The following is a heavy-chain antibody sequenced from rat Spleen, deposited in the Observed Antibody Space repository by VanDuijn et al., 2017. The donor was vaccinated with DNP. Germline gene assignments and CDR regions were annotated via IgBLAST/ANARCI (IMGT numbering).Heavy chain of an antibody. J-gene: IGHJ2*01. CDR3: TRRRGDYFDY. CDR1: GFTFSDYY. Sequence: EVQLVESDGGLVQPGRSLKLSCAASGFTFSDYYMAWVRQAPTKGLEWVASISTGGGDTYYRDSVKGRFTISRDNAKSTLYLQMDSLRSEDMATYYCTRRRGDYFDYWGQGVMVTVSS. V-gene: IGHV5-25*01. CDR2: ISTGGGDT.